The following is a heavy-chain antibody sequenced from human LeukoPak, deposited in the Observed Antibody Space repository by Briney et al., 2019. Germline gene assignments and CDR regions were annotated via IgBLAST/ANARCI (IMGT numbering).Heavy chain of an antibody. J-gene: IGHJ4*02. Sequence: GRSLRLSCVTSGFTFSSYAMHWVRQAPGKGLEWVAVISYDGINEYYADSLKGRFTISRDSSGNTLYLQMNSLTIEDTAVYYCVKASSGSYWGGYFDSWGQGALVIVSS. V-gene: IGHV3-30*18. CDR2: ISYDGINE. CDR3: VKASSGSYWGGYFDS. D-gene: IGHD1-26*01. CDR1: GFTFSSYA.